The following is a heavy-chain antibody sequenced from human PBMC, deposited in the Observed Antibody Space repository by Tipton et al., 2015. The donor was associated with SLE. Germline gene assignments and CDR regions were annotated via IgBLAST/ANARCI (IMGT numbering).Heavy chain of an antibody. CDR1: GYIFTTYG. D-gene: IGHD4/OR15-4a*01. J-gene: IGHJ3*02. Sequence: QLVQSGAEMKKPGASVKVSCKASGYIFTTYGISWVRQAPGQGLEWMGWITAYNGKTDNAQRVQGRVTMTTETSTSTAYMELRSLTSDDTAVYYCTVGIDYGGFEIWGQGTMVTASS. V-gene: IGHV1-18*01. CDR3: TVGIDYGGFEI. CDR2: ITAYNGKT.